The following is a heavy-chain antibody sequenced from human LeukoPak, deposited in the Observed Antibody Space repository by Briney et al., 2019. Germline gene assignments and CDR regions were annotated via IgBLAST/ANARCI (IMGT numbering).Heavy chain of an antibody. CDR2: MNPNSGNT. CDR3: ARGLIKITMVRGVKLVHWFDP. D-gene: IGHD3-10*01. V-gene: IGHV1-8*01. CDR1: GYTFTSYD. J-gene: IGHJ5*02. Sequence: ASVKVSCKASGYTFTSYDINWVRQATGQGLEWMGWMNPNSGNTGYAQKFQGRVTMTRNTSISTAYMELSSLRSEDTAAYYCARGLIKITMVRGVKLVHWFDPWGQGTLVTVSS.